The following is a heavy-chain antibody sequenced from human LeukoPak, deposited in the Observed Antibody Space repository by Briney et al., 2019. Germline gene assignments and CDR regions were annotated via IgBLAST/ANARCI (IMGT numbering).Heavy chain of an antibody. CDR3: AKSGFSYYMDV. D-gene: IGHD1-26*01. CDR1: GFTFSSNA. J-gene: IGHJ6*03. V-gene: IGHV3-23*01. Sequence: AGSLRLSCAASGFTFSSNAMTWVRQAPGKGLEWVSVISGSGGNTYYADSVKGRFTISRDNSKNTLYLQMNSLRAEDTAVYYCAKSGFSYYMDVWGKGTTVTVSS. CDR2: ISGSGGNT.